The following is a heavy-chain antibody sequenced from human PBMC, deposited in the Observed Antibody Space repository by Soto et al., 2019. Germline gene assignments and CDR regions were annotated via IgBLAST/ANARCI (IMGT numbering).Heavy chain of an antibody. V-gene: IGHV3-49*01. CDR1: GVSVEVYA. CDR3: TRQRDCSSTSCLDYYHHGMAV. J-gene: IGHJ6*02. D-gene: IGHD2-2*01. Sequence: PGGSLGLACTASGVSVEVYAMSWFRQAPGKGLEWVGFIRSKVHGGTTEYTASVKGRFTISSDDSRSIAYLQMNSLNIEDTGVYYCTRQRDCSSTSCLDYYHHGMAVWRQRTTVTVSS. CDR2: IRSKVHGGTT.